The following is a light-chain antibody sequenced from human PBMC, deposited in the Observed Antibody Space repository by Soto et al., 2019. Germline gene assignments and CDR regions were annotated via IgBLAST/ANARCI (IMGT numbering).Light chain of an antibody. CDR3: HQRTDWPRT. CDR2: DAS. Sequence: EIVLTQSPATLSLSPGERATLSCRASQSVSSYLAWYQQKPGQPPRLLIHDASNRATGVPGRFSGTGSGTDFTLSISNLEPEDFAVYYCHQRTDWPRTFGQGTKVDIK. J-gene: IGKJ1*01. CDR1: QSVSSY. V-gene: IGKV3-11*01.